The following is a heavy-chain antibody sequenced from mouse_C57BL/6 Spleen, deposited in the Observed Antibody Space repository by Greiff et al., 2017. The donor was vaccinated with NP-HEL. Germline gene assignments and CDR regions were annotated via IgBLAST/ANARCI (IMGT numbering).Heavy chain of an antibody. V-gene: IGHV14-3*01. CDR3: ARWRRGNYRYYAMDY. J-gene: IGHJ4*01. CDR1: GFNIKNNY. CDR2: IDTANGNT. D-gene: IGHD2-1*01. Sequence: VQLQQSVAELVRPGASVKLSCTASGFNIKNNYMHWVKQRPEQGLEWIGRIDTANGNTKYAPKFQGKGTITADTSSNTAYLQLSSLTSEATAIYYCARWRRGNYRYYAMDYWGQGTSVTVSS.